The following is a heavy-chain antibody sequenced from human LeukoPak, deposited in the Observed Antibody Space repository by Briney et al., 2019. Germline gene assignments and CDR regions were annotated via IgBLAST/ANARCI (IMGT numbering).Heavy chain of an antibody. J-gene: IGHJ4*02. V-gene: IGHV4-39*01. CDR2: MYYGETT. CDR3: VSQRRYSSGRRYIDY. D-gene: IGHD6-19*01. CDR1: GGSISSRNYH. Sequence: PSETLSLTCTVSGGSISSRNYHWGWIRQPPGKGLEWIGSMYYGETTYCNPSLKSRVTISADTSKNQFSLKLSSVTAADTAVYYCVSQRRYSSGRRYIDYWGQGTLVPVSS.